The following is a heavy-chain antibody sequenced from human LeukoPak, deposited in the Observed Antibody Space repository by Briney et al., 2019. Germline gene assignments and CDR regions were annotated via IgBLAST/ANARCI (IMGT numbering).Heavy chain of an antibody. CDR3: ARSLYYYDSSGYCN. V-gene: IGHV3-48*04. D-gene: IGHD3-22*01. Sequence: PGGSLRLSCAASGFTFSSYSMNWVRQAPGKGLEWVSYISSSTSTIYYADSVKGRFTISRDNAKNSLYLQMNSLRAEDTAVYYCARSLYYYDSSGYCNGGQGTLVTVSS. CDR2: ISSSTSTI. J-gene: IGHJ4*02. CDR1: GFTFSSYS.